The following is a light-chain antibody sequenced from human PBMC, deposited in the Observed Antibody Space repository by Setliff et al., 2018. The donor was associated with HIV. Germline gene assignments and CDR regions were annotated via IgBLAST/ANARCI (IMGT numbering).Light chain of an antibody. CDR1: SSDVGNYKY. J-gene: IGLJ3*02. V-gene: IGLV2-11*01. CDR3: CSYAGNYTWV. CDR2: DVS. Sequence: SVLTQPRSVSGSPGQSVTISCTGTSSDVGNYKYVFWYQQYPGKAPKVMIYDVSKRPSGVPDRFSGSKSGNTASLTISGLQAEDEADYYCCSYAGNYTWVFGGGTK.